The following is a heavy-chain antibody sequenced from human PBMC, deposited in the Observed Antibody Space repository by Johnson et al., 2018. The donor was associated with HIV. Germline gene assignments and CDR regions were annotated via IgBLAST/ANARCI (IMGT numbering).Heavy chain of an antibody. CDR2: ILYDGNNK. CDR1: GFPFSSYA. J-gene: IGHJ3*02. CDR3: ARGRKDIEAADGLDNDAFDI. V-gene: IGHV3-30-3*01. Sequence: VQLVESGGGVVQPGRSLRLSCAASGFPFSSYAMHWVRQAPGKGLEWVALILYDGNNKFYADSVEGRFTISRDNSKNTLYLQMNSLRTEDTALYYCARGRKDIEAADGLDNDAFDIWGQGTLVTVSS. D-gene: IGHD6-13*01.